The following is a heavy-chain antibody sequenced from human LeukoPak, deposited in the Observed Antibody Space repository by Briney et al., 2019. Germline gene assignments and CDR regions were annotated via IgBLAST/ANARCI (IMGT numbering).Heavy chain of an antibody. D-gene: IGHD2-15*01. CDR2: ISHDGTIK. CDR1: GITFHRCV. Sequence: GGSLRLSCAASGITFHRCVMHWVRQAPGEGLEWVARISHDGTIKNYADSVKGRFTISRDASKNLLYLQMSSLTTEDTAVYFCAREWYADILDSWGQGTLVTVTS. V-gene: IGHV3-30*03. CDR3: AREWYADILDS. J-gene: IGHJ4*02.